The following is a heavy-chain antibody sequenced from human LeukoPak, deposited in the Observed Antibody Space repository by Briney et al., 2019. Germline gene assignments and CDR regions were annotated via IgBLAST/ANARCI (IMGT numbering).Heavy chain of an antibody. CDR3: AKVQEMATILPPFHY. CDR1: GFTFSSYA. CDR2: ISGSGGTI. J-gene: IGHJ4*02. D-gene: IGHD5-24*01. V-gene: IGHV3-23*01. Sequence: PGGSLRLSCAASGFTFSSYAMSWVRQAPGKGLQWVSAISGSGGTIYYADSVKGRFTISRDNSKNTLYLQMNSLRAEGTAVYYCAKVQEMATILPPFHYWGQGTLVTVSS.